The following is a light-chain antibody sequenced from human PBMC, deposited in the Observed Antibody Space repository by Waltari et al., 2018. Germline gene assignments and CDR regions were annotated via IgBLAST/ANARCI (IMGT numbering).Light chain of an antibody. CDR2: LAS. CDR3: MQALQTSIT. Sequence: DIVMTQSPLSLPVTPGEPASTSSTSSQSLKQRNGYNYLDWYLQKPGQSPQLLIYLASSRASGVPDRLSGSGSGTDFTLKISRVEPEDVGVYYCMQALQTSITFGQGTRLEIK. V-gene: IGKV2-28*01. CDR1: QSLKQRNGYNY. J-gene: IGKJ5*01.